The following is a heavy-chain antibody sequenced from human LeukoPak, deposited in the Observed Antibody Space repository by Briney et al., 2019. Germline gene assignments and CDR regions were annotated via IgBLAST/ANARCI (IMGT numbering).Heavy chain of an antibody. CDR2: ISGSGDST. D-gene: IGHD6-25*01. CDR1: GFTFSSYA. CDR3: ALQRTLWQRLLDY. V-gene: IGHV3-23*01. Sequence: QSGGSLRLSCAASGFTFSSYAMTWVRQAPGKGLEWVSTISGSGDSTYYADSVKGRFTISRDNSKNTLYLQMNSLRAEDTAVYYCALQRTLWQRLLDYWGQGTLVTVSS. J-gene: IGHJ4*02.